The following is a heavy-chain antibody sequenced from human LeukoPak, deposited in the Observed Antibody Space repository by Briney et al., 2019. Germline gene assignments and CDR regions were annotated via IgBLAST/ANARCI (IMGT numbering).Heavy chain of an antibody. CDR2: VYYSGST. J-gene: IGHJ6*03. V-gene: IGHV4-59*01. D-gene: IGHD5-12*01. CDR1: GGSIGSYY. Sequence: SETLSLTCTVSGGSIGSYYWSWIRQPPGKGLEWIGYVYYSGSTSYNPSLKSRVTISVDTSKKQFSLKLSSVTAADTAVYYCARVVYSGYDLRGAMDVWGKGTTVTVSS. CDR3: ARVVYSGYDLRGAMDV.